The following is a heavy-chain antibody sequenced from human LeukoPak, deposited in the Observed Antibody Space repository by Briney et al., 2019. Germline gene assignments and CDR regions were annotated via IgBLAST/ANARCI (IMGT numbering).Heavy chain of an antibody. Sequence: GGSLRLSCAASGFTFSSYAMSWVRRAPGKGLEWVSAISGSGGSTYYADSVKGRFTISRDNSKNTLYLQMNSLGAEDTAVYYCAKVRYCSSTSCYALSYFDYWGQGTLVTISS. V-gene: IGHV3-23*01. CDR1: GFTFSSYA. J-gene: IGHJ4*02. CDR2: ISGSGGST. CDR3: AKVRYCSSTSCYALSYFDY. D-gene: IGHD2-2*01.